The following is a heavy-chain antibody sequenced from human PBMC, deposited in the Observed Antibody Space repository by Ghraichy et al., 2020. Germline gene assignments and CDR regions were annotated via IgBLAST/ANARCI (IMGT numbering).Heavy chain of an antibody. CDR2: IYYSGST. D-gene: IGHD3-3*01. J-gene: IGHJ4*02. CDR3: ARELYDFWTKVVDY. Sequence: SETLSLTCTVSGGSVSSGSYYWSWIRQPPGKGLEWIGYIYYSGSTNYNPSLKSRVTISVDTSKNQFSLKLSSVTAADTAVYYCARELYDFWTKVVDYWGQGTLVTVSS. CDR1: GGSVSSGSYY. V-gene: IGHV4-61*01.